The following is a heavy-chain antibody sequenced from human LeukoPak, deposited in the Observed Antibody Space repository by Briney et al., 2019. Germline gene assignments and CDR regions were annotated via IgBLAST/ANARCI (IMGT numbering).Heavy chain of an antibody. V-gene: IGHV4-4*07. CDR2: IHTSGTM. J-gene: IGHJ4*02. CDR1: GDSISNHY. D-gene: IGHD3-22*01. CDR3: ARGILRDYYDSSGFYHRGGVGY. Sequence: SETLSLTCTVSGDSISNHYWSWIRQPAGRGLEWIGHIHTSGTMNYNASLKSRVRISVETSKNQFSLRLSSVTAADTAVYFCARGILRDYYDSSGFYHRGGVGYWGQGTLVTVSS.